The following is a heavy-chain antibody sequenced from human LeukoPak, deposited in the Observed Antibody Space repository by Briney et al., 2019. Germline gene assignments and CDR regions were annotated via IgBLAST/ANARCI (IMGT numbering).Heavy chain of an antibody. J-gene: IGHJ5*02. CDR1: GYTFTSYD. D-gene: IGHD3-9*01. CDR2: MNPHSGNT. Sequence: ASVKVSCKASGYTFTSYDINWVRQATGQGLEWMGGMNPHSGNTGYAQTFQGRVTMTRTTSISTAYMELSSLRSEDTAVYYCARVEGDILTGLNWFDPWGQGTLVTVSS. CDR3: ARVEGDILTGLNWFDP. V-gene: IGHV1-8*01.